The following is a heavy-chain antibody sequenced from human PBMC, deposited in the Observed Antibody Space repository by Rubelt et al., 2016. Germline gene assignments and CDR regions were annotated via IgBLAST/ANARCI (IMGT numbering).Heavy chain of an antibody. D-gene: IGHD5-18*01. J-gene: IGHJ6*02. Sequence: GASVKVSCKASGYTFTGYYMHWVRQAPGQGLEWMGRINPNSGGTNYAQKFQGRVTMTRDTSISTAYMELSRLRSDDTAVYYCARMRSATARNYYYGMDVWGQGTTVTVSS. CDR1: GYTFTGYY. V-gene: IGHV1-2*06. CDR2: INPNSGGT. CDR3: ARMRSATARNYYYGMDV.